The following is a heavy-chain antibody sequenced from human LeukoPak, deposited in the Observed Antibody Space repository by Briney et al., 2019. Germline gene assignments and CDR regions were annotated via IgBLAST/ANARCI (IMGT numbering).Heavy chain of an antibody. CDR2: IYYSGST. CDR3: ARAPRRYSYGYFDY. J-gene: IGHJ4*02. V-gene: IGHV4-59*01. CDR1: GVSISSYY. D-gene: IGHD5-18*01. Sequence: SETLPLTCTVSGVSISSYYWSWIRPPPGKGLEWIGYIYYSGSTNYNPSLKSRVTISVDTSKNQFSLKLSSVTAADTAVYYCARAPRRYSYGYFDYWGQGTLVTVSS.